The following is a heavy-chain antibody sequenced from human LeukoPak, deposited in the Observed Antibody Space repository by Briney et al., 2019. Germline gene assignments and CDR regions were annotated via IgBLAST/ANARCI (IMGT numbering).Heavy chain of an antibody. CDR1: GFTFSSYW. CDR3: ARDLVNYYGSSRVPPGAV. D-gene: IGHD3-10*01. J-gene: IGHJ6*02. V-gene: IGHV3-74*01. CDR2: IDSDGSST. Sequence: PGGSLRLSCAASGFTFSSYWMHWVRQVPGKGLVWVSCIDSDGSSTIYADSVKGRFTISRDNAKNTLYLQMNSLRAEDTAVYYCARDLVNYYGSSRVPPGAVWGQGTTVTVSS.